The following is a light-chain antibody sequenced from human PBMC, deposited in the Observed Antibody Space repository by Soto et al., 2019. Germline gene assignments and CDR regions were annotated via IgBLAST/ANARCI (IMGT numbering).Light chain of an antibody. Sequence: MTQSPATLSVSPGERVTLSCMASQNILSNLAWYQQKPGQAPRLLIYGASTRATGIPARFSGSGSGTEFTLTISGLQSEDFAVYYCQQYNNWPITFGQGTRLEIK. V-gene: IGKV3-15*01. CDR2: GAS. J-gene: IGKJ5*01. CDR3: QQYNNWPIT. CDR1: QNILSN.